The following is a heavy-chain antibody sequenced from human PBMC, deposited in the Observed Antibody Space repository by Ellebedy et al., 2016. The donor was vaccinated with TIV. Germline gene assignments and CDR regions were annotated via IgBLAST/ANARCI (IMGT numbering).Heavy chain of an antibody. J-gene: IGHJ3*02. CDR1: NGSISSYY. V-gene: IGHV4-59*08. CDR2: IYYSGST. Sequence: MPSETLSLTCTVSNGSISSYYWSWIRQPPGKGLEWIGYIYYSGSTNYNPSLKSRVTISVDTSKNQFSLKLTSVTAADTAVYYCASLEMATILDAFDIWGQGTKVTVSS. CDR3: ASLEMATILDAFDI. D-gene: IGHD5-24*01.